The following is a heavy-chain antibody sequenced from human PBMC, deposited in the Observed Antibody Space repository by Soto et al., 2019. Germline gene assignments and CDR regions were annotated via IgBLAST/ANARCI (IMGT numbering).Heavy chain of an antibody. J-gene: IGHJ5*02. D-gene: IGHD5-12*01. CDR2: ISSSSSYI. CDR1: GFTFSSYS. V-gene: IGHV3-21*01. Sequence: GSLRLSCGASGFTFSSYSMNWVRQAPGKGLEWVSSISSSSSYIYYADSVKGRFTISRDNAKNSLYLKMNSLRAEATAVYYCAGFMATIPWGQGTLVTVSS. CDR3: AGFMATIP.